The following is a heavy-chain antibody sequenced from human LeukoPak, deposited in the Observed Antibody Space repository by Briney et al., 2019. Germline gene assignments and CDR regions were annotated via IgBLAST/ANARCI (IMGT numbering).Heavy chain of an antibody. Sequence: GRSLRLSCAASGFTFSSYGMHWVRQAPGKGLEWVAVIWYDGSNKYYADSVKGRFTISRDNSKNTLYLQMNSLRAEDTAVYYCAYGKGDTAMVYYNWFDPWGQGTLVTVSS. D-gene: IGHD5-18*01. V-gene: IGHV3-33*01. CDR1: GFTFSSYG. CDR2: IWYDGSNK. J-gene: IGHJ5*02. CDR3: AYGKGDTAMVYYNWFDP.